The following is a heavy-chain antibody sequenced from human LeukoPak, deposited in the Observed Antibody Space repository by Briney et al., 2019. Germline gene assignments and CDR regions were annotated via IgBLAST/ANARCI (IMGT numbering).Heavy chain of an antibody. CDR3: AINQAGYCGGGSCYRHEFYYMDV. V-gene: IGHV1-69*06. D-gene: IGHD2-15*01. CDR2: IIPVFGTA. CDR1: GGTFSTYV. J-gene: IGHJ6*03. Sequence: SVKVSCKASGGTFSTYVISWVRQAPGQGLEWMGGIIPVFGTANYAEKFQDRVTITADKSTSTAYMELSSLRSEDTAMYYCAINQAGYCGGGSCYRHEFYYMDVWGKGTTVTVSS.